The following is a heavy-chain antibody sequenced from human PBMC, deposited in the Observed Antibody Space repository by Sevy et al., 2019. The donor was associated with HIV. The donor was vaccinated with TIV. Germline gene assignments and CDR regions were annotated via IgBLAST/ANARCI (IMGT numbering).Heavy chain of an antibody. J-gene: IGHJ5*02. D-gene: IGHD3-16*01. Sequence: GGSLRLSCVASGFSFSNCAMGWVRQAPGKGLEWLSAIAGGGATTYYADSVKGRFTIPRDNFKNTLYLEMNSLRDEDAAVYYCASRGSNWGFFDPWGQGTLVTVSS. CDR1: GFSFSNCA. CDR2: IAGGGATT. CDR3: ASRGSNWGFFDP. V-gene: IGHV3-23*01.